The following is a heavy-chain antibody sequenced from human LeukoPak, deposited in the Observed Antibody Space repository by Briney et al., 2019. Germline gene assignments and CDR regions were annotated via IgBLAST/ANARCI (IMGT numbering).Heavy chain of an antibody. CDR1: GGSFSGYY. D-gene: IGHD3-10*01. V-gene: IGHV4-34*01. CDR2: INHSGST. Sequence: SETLSLTCAVYGGSFSGYYWSWIRQPPGKGLEWIGEINHSGSTNYNPSLKSRVTISVDTSKNQFSLKLSSVTAADTAVYYCARAGRGLHYGSGILRADYWGQGTLVTVSS. CDR3: ARAGRGLHYGSGILRADY. J-gene: IGHJ4*02.